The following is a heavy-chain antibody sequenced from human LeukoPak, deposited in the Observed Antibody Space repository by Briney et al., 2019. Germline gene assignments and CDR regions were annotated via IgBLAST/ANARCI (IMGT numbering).Heavy chain of an antibody. Sequence: GASVKVSCKTSGYTFNTYGISWVRQAPGQGLEWMGWISADSGKTNYRPNLQDRLTLSTDTSTSSAYMELKSLTPDDTAVYFCVREDRRISLLRGGDYWGQGTLVIVSS. J-gene: IGHJ4*02. CDR2: ISADSGKT. V-gene: IGHV1-18*01. CDR3: VREDRRISLLRGGDY. CDR1: GYTFNTYG. D-gene: IGHD3-10*01.